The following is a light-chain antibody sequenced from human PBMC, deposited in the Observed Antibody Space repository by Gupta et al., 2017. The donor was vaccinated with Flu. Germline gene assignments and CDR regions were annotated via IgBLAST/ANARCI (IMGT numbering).Light chain of an antibody. Sequence: EIVLTQSPGTLSLPPGESATLSCMASQSVNSHLAWYQQRPGQAPRLLISGASSRATGIPGRFSGRGSGKDFTLTISTLEPEDFGVYYSQQYGTSTSFGPGTKVDI. CDR3: QQYGTSTS. V-gene: IGKV3-20*01. J-gene: IGKJ3*01. CDR1: QSVNSH. CDR2: GAS.